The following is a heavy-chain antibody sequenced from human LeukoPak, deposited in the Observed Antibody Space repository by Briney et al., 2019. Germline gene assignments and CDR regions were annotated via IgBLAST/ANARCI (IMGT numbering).Heavy chain of an antibody. CDR1: GFTFSSYA. CDR3: ARDTYGSGSGGDYYYYYYMDV. CDR2: ISGSGGST. V-gene: IGHV3-23*01. D-gene: IGHD3-10*01. Sequence: GGSLRLSCAASGFTFSSYAMSWVRQAPGKGLEWVSAISGSGGSTYYADSVKGRFTISRDNAKNSLYLQMNSLRAEDTAVYYCARDTYGSGSGGDYYYYYYMDVWGKGTTVTISS. J-gene: IGHJ6*03.